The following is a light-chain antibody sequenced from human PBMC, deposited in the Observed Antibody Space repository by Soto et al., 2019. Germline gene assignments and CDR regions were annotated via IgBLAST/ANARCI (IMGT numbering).Light chain of an antibody. CDR1: QSVSSH. Sequence: MTHSPATLSLTPGERATLSCRASQSVSSHLAWYQQKPGQAPRLLIYGASTRATAIPARFSGSGSGTEFTLTISSLQSEDFAVYYCLQYDNWPPATFGQGTRLEIK. CDR3: LQYDNWPPAT. CDR2: GAS. V-gene: IGKV3-15*01. J-gene: IGKJ5*01.